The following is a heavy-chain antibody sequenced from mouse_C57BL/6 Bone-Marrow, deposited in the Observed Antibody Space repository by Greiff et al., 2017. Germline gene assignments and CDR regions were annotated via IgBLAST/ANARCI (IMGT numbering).Heavy chain of an antibody. V-gene: IGHV1-55*01. Sequence: QVQLQQPGAELVKPGASVKMSCKASGYTFTSYWITWVKQRPGQGLEWIGDLYPGSGSTNYNEKFKSKATLTVDTSSSTAYMQLSSLTSEDSAVYYCARVITTVVAHWYFDVWGTGTTVTVSS. CDR1: GYTFTSYW. CDR2: LYPGSGST. CDR3: ARVITTVVAHWYFDV. J-gene: IGHJ1*03. D-gene: IGHD1-1*01.